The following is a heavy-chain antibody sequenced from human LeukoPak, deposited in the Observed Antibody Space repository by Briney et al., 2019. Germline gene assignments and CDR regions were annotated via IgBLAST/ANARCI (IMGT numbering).Heavy chain of an antibody. J-gene: IGHJ3*02. CDR3: ARIIQIAARRSTFDI. CDR1: GGSISSYY. V-gene: IGHV4-4*07. CDR2: IYSNGST. Sequence: SETLSLTCSVSGGSISSYYWSWIRQPAGKGLEWIGRIYSNGSTNYNPSLKSRVTMSVDTSKNQFSLKLSSVTAADTAVYHCARIIQIAARRSTFDIWGQGTMVTVSS. D-gene: IGHD6-6*01.